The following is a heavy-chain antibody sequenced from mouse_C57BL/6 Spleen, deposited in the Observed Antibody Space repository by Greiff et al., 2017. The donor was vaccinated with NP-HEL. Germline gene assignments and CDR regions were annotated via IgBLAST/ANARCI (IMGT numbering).Heavy chain of an antibody. CDR2: INPNNGGT. D-gene: IGHD2-1*01. J-gene: IGHJ4*01. CDR3: ARRGYGRGDYAMDY. Sequence: EVQLQQSGPELVKPGASVKIPCKASGYTFTDYNMDWVKQSHGKSLEWIGDINPNNGGTIYNQKFKGKATLTVDKSSSTAYMELRSLTSEDTAVYYWARRGYGRGDYAMDYWGQGTSVTVSS. V-gene: IGHV1-18*01. CDR1: GYTFTDYN.